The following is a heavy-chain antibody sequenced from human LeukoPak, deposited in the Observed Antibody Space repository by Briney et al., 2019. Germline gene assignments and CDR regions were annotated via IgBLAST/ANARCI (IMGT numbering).Heavy chain of an antibody. CDR2: SRSKAYGGTT. CDR3: GSGSGWYSPDY. Sequence: GGSLRLSCTASGFTFGGYAMNWLRQAPGKGLGWVGFSRSKAYGGTTEYAASVKGRFTISRDDSKNIAYLQMNSLKTEDTAVYYCGSGSGWYSPDYWGQGTLVTVSS. V-gene: IGHV3-49*03. CDR1: GFTFGGYA. J-gene: IGHJ4*02. D-gene: IGHD6-19*01.